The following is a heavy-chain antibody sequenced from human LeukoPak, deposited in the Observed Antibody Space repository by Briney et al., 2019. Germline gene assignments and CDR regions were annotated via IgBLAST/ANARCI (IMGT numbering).Heavy chain of an antibody. Sequence: SGGSLRLSCAASGFTFSNYGMHWVRQAPGRGLEWVTFIRYDGSNKYYADSVKGRFTISRDNSKNTLYLQMNSLRVEDTAVYYCAKDFGIYDTTTDYWGQGTLVTVSS. D-gene: IGHD2/OR15-2a*01. CDR2: IRYDGSNK. J-gene: IGHJ4*02. V-gene: IGHV3-30*02. CDR1: GFTFSNYG. CDR3: AKDFGIYDTTTDY.